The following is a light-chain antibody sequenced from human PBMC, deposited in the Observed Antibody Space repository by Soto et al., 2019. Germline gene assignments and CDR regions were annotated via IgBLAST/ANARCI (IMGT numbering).Light chain of an antibody. CDR3: QQYNNWPPMYT. CDR2: GAS. V-gene: IGKV3-15*01. CDR1: QSVSSN. Sequence: EIVMTQSPATLSVSPGERATLSCRASQSVSSNLAWYQQKPGQATRLLIYGASTRATGFPARFSGSGSGTEFTLTYSSLQSEDFAFYYCQQYNNWPPMYTFGHGTKLEIK. J-gene: IGKJ2*01.